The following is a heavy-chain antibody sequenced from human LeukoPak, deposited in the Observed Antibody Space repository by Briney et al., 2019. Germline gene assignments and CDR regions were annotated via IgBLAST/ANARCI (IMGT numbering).Heavy chain of an antibody. D-gene: IGHD3-16*01. CDR2: INPNSGGT. CDR1: GYTFTSYG. CDR3: ARGGVTSWFDP. J-gene: IGHJ5*02. Sequence: ASVKVSCKASGYTFTSYGISWVRQAPGQGLEWMGWINPNSGGTNYAQKFQGRVTMTRDTSISTVYMELSRLRYDDTAVYYCARGGVTSWFDPWGQGTLVTVSS. V-gene: IGHV1-2*02.